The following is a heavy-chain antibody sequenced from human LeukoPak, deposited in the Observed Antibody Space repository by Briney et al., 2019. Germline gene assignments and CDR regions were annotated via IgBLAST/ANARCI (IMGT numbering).Heavy chain of an antibody. V-gene: IGHV3-30*14. Sequence: GGSLRLSCAASGFSSSNYAMHWVRQAPGKGLEWVAVISYDGSNKYDADSVKGRFTISRDNSKNTLYLQMNSLRAEDTAVYYCARVPGAFDIWGQGTMVTVSS. J-gene: IGHJ3*02. CDR3: ARVPGAFDI. CDR1: GFSSSNYA. CDR2: ISYDGSNK.